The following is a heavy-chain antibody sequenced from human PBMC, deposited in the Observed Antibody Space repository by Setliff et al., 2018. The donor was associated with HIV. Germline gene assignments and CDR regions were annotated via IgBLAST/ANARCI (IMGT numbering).Heavy chain of an antibody. CDR1: GGSIISSHW. Sequence: SETLSLTCTVSGGSIISSHWWSWVRQPPGKGLEWIGEIFHSGSPNYNPSLKSRVTISVDGSTNQFSLKLGSVTAADAAVYYCAAASSWDPLLDYWGQGTLVTVSS. J-gene: IGHJ4*02. CDR3: AAASSWDPLLDY. CDR2: IFHSGSP. V-gene: IGHV4-4*02. D-gene: IGHD6-13*01.